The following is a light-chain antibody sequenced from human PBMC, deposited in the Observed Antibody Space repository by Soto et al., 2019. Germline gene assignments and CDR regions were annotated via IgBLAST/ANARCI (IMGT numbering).Light chain of an antibody. CDR3: QSYDSRLSAPV. J-gene: IGLJ1*01. Sequence: HSILTQPRSESGSPGQSVAISCTGTSSDVGGYNYVSWYQQHPGKAPKLMIYEVNKRPSGVPDRFSGSKSGNTASLTVSGLQAEDEADYYCQSYDSRLSAPVLGTGTKVTVL. CDR2: EVN. CDR1: SSDVGGYNY. V-gene: IGLV2-8*01.